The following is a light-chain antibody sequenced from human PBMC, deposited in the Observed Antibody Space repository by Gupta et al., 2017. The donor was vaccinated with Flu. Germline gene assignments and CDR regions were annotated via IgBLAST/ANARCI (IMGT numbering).Light chain of an antibody. CDR3: RQEYSSPLT. CDR1: QSLNNNY. Sequence: GTLSLSPGESATPSCRVWQSLNNNYLAWYQRKPGQAPRLLIYGASSTATGIIDRFSGSGSWTAFTLTIIRREPEDFAIYYCRQEYSSPLTFGRGTKVDIK. V-gene: IGKV3-20*01. CDR2: GAS. J-gene: IGKJ4*01.